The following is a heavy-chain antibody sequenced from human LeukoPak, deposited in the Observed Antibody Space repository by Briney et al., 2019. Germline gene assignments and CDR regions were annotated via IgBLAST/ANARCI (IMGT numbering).Heavy chain of an antibody. J-gene: IGHJ3*02. D-gene: IGHD5-24*01. CDR2: MNPNSGNA. Sequence: GASVKVSCKASGYTFTSYDINWVRQATGQGLEWMGWMNPNSGNAGYAQKFQGRVTITRNTSISTAYMELSSLRSEDTAVYYCARERRWRWLQFRSRGAFDIWGQGTMVTVSS. CDR3: ARERRWRWLQFRSRGAFDI. CDR1: GYTFTSYD. V-gene: IGHV1-8*03.